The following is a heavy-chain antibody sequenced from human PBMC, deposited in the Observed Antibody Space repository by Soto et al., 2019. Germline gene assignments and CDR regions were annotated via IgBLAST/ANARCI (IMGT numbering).Heavy chain of an antibody. V-gene: IGHV3-48*02. CDR2: ISSSTSTI. CDR3: AREYYYDSSAYPGGWFDP. D-gene: IGHD3-22*01. J-gene: IGHJ5*02. Sequence: EVQLVESGGGLVQPGGSLRLSCAASGFTFSSYTMNWVRQAPGKGLEWVSYISSSTSTIYYADSVKGRFTISRDNAKNSXXLQMNSLRDEDTAMYYCAREYYYDSSAYPGGWFDPWGQGTLVTVSS. CDR1: GFTFSSYT.